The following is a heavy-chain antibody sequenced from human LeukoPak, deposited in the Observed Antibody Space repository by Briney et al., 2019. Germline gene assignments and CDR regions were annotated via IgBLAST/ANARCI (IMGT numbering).Heavy chain of an antibody. Sequence: SVKVSCKASGGTFSSYAISWVRQAPGQGLEWMGGIIPIFGTANYAQKFQGRVTITADESTSTAYMELSSLRSEDTAVYYCARSRRTGITMIVGGGLDYWGQGALVTVSS. CDR3: ARSRRTGITMIVGGGLDY. CDR1: GGTFSSYA. J-gene: IGHJ4*02. V-gene: IGHV1-69*13. D-gene: IGHD3-22*01. CDR2: IIPIFGTA.